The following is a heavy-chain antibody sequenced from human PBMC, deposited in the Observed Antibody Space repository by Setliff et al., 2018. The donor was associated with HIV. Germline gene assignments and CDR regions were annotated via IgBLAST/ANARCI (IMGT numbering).Heavy chain of an antibody. CDR1: GGSLSGYY. D-gene: IGHD1-26*01. CDR2: INHNENS. J-gene: IGHJ2*01. V-gene: IGHV4-34*01. CDR3: ARAFANSGAYRGYWYFDL. Sequence: PSETLSLTCAVYGGSLSGYYWRWIRQPPGKGLEWIGEINHNENSNCSPSLKSRVTISVDTSKNQFSLKLSSVTAADTAVYYCARAFANSGAYRGYWYFDLWGRGTLVTVSS.